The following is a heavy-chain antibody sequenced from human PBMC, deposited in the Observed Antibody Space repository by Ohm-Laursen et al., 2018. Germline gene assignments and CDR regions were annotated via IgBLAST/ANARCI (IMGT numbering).Heavy chain of an antibody. CDR2: INPNSGGT. D-gene: IGHD3-10*01. CDR1: GYTFTGYY. Sequence: ASVKVSCKASGYTFTGYYMHWVRQAPGQGLEWMGWINPNSGGTNYAQKFQGRVTMTRDTSISTAYMELSRLRSDDTAVYYCARVLYYYGSGSYLHYWGQGTLVTVSS. J-gene: IGHJ4*02. V-gene: IGHV1-2*02. CDR3: ARVLYYYGSGSYLHY.